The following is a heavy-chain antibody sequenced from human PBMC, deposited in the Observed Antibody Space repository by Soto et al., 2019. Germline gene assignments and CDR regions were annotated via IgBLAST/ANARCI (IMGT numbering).Heavy chain of an antibody. CDR3: AKARGSSSRYYYGVDV. CDR1: GFTFDDYT. J-gene: IGHJ6*02. Sequence: PGGSLRLSCAASGFTFDDYTMHWVRQAPGKGLEWVSLISWDGGSTYYADSVKGRFTISRDNSKNSLYLQMNSLRTEDTALYYCAKARGSSSRYYYGVDVWGQGTTVTVSS. CDR2: ISWDGGST. V-gene: IGHV3-43*01. D-gene: IGHD6-6*01.